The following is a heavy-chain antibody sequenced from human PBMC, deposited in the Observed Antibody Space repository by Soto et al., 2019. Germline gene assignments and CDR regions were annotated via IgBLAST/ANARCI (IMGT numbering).Heavy chain of an antibody. V-gene: IGHV4-59*01. J-gene: IGHJ4*02. CDR2: VYNSGST. D-gene: IGHD6-13*01. CDR1: GGSISSNY. Sequence: SETLSLTXTVSGGSISSNYWTWIRQPPGKGLEWIGYVYNSGSTNYNPSLKSRVTISEDTSKSQFSLKVNSMTAADTAVYYCARYRRQAVAGYTLDNWGQGILVTVSS. CDR3: ARYRRQAVAGYTLDN.